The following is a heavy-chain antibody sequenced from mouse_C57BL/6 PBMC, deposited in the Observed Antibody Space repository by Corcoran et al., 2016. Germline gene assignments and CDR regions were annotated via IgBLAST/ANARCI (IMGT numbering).Heavy chain of an antibody. D-gene: IGHD1-1*01. CDR2: INPYNGGT. J-gene: IGHJ1*03. V-gene: IGHV1-19*01. Sequence: EVQLQQSGPVLVKPGASVKMSCKASGYTFTDYYMNWVKQSHGKSLEWIGVINPYNGGTSYNQKFKGKATLTVDKSSSTAYMELNSLTSEDSAVYYCARGAHDYGSSLYWYFDVWGTGTTVTVSS. CDR1: GYTFTDYY. CDR3: ARGAHDYGSSLYWYFDV.